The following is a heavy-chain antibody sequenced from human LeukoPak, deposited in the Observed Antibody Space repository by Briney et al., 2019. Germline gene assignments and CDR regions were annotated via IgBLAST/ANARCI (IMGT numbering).Heavy chain of an antibody. V-gene: IGHV4-39*01. J-gene: IGHJ6*02. CDR2: IYYSGST. CDR1: GGSISSSSHY. CDR3: ARHRPGMDV. Sequence: SETLSLTCTVSGGSISSSSHYWGWIRQPPGKGLEWIGSIYYSGSTYYNPSLKSRVTISVDTSKNQFSLKLSSVTAADTAVYYCARHRPGMDVWGQGTTVTVSS.